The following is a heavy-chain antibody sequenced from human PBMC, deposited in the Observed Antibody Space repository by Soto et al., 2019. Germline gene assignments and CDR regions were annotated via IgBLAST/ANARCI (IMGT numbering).Heavy chain of an antibody. CDR2: TIPMFATA. D-gene: IGHD6-19*01. J-gene: IGHJ4*02. CDR1: GGSFSNYI. V-gene: IGHV1-69*01. Sequence: QVHLVQSGAEVKKPGSSVKVSCKASGGSFSNYIFAWVRQAPGQGLEWMGGTIPMFATAQYAQKLQGRVTITADESTSTVYMDLTSLTSDDTAVYYCARGLFGQQWLVGFDTWGLGTLVTVSS. CDR3: ARGLFGQQWLVGFDT.